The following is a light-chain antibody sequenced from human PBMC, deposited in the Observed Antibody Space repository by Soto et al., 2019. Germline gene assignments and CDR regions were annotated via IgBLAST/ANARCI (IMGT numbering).Light chain of an antibody. CDR2: AVS. V-gene: IGLV2-14*01. CDR3: CSYTILTTVV. CDR1: SSDVGGYNH. J-gene: IGLJ2*01. Sequence: QSALTQPASVSGSPGQSITISCTGTSSDVGGYNHVSWYQHSPGKAPKLILFAVSDRPSGVSHRFSGSKSGNTASLTISGLQAEDEADYYCCSYTILTTVVSGGGTKLTVL.